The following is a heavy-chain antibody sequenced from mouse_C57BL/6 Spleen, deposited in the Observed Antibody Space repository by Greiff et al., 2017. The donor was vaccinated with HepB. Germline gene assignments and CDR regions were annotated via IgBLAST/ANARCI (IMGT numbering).Heavy chain of an antibody. CDR2: ILPGSGST. CDR1: GYTFTGYW. Sequence: QVQLQQSGAELMKPGASVKLSCKATGYTFTGYWIEWVKQRPGHGLEWIGEILPGSGSTNYNEKFKGKATFTADTSSNTAYMQLSSLTTEDSAIYYCARRSYFYYDYDENYFDYWGQGTTLTVSS. CDR3: ARRSYFYYDYDENYFDY. D-gene: IGHD2-4*01. J-gene: IGHJ2*01. V-gene: IGHV1-9*01.